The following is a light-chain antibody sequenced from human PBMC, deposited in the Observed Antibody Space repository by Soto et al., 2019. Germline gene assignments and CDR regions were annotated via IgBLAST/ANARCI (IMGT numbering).Light chain of an antibody. J-gene: IGKJ2*01. CDR1: ESLLHTDGNTY. CDR2: NAS. V-gene: IGKV2-24*01. Sequence: DVVMTQTPLSSPVTLGQPASFSCRSSESLLHTDGNTYLNWLQQRPGQPPRLLICNASYRFSGVPDRFSGSGAGTDFTLKISRVEPEDVGTYYCMQATKYPPYTFGQGTKLEIE. CDR3: MQATKYPPYT.